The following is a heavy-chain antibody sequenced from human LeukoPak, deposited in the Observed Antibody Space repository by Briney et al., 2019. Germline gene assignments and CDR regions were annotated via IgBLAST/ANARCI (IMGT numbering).Heavy chain of an antibody. V-gene: IGHV3-23*01. J-gene: IGHJ4*02. Sequence: GGSLRLSCAASGFTFSSYAMSWVRQAPGKGLEWVSAISGSGGSTDYADSVKGRFTISRDNAKNSLYLQMNSLRAEDTAVYYCARDLQGGYYYGSGSPIDYWGQGTLVTVSS. CDR1: GFTFSSYA. CDR2: ISGSGGST. CDR3: ARDLQGGYYYGSGSPIDY. D-gene: IGHD3-10*01.